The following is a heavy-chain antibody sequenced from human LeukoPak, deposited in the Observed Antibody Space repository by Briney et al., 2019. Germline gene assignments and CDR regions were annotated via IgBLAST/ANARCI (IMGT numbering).Heavy chain of an antibody. CDR2: IYPADSDT. CDR1: GYSFINYW. CDR3: ARRIGYSGYDV. D-gene: IGHD5-12*01. V-gene: IGHV5-51*01. Sequence: GESLNISCKCSGYSFINYWIGWVRQMPGKGLEWMGMIYPADSDTKYSPSFEGQVSISADKSISTVQLQWRSLKSSDSAKYCCARRIGYSGYDVWGQGSQVTVSS. J-gene: IGHJ4*02.